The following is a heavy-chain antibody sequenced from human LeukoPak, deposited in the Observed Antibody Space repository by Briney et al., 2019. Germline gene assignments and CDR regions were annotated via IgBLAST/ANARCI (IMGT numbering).Heavy chain of an antibody. V-gene: IGHV3-23*01. Sequence: GGSPRLPCAASGFTFSSYGMSWVRRAPGKGLEWVSAISGSGGSTYYADSVKGRFTISRDYAKNSLYLQMNSLRVEDTAVYYCAKVAKYYYGPETYYFFEQWGQGTPVTASS. CDR3: AKVAKYYYGPETYYFFEQ. D-gene: IGHD3-10*01. J-gene: IGHJ4*02. CDR1: GFTFSSYG. CDR2: ISGSGGST.